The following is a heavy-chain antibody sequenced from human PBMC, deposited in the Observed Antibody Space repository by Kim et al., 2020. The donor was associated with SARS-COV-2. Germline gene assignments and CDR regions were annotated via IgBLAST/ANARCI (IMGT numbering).Heavy chain of an antibody. V-gene: IGHV3-48*03. CDR1: GFTFSSYE. J-gene: IGHJ4*02. D-gene: IGHD2-2*01. Sequence: GGSLRLSCVASGFTFSSYEMNWVRQAPGKGLEWVSYIGSSGPTIYYADSVKGRFAISRDNAKNSLYLQMNSLRAEDTAVYYCTSIDIVIIPTAKGIDYWGQGTLVTVSS. CDR2: IGSSGPTI. CDR3: TSIDIVIIPTAKGIDY.